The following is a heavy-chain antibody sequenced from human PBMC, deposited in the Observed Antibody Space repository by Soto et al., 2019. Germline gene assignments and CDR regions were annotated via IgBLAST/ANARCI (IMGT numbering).Heavy chain of an antibody. Sequence: QVQLVESGGGVVQPGRSLRLSCAASGFTFSSYAMHWVRQAPGKGLEWVAVISYDGSDKDYADSVKGRFTISRDNSKNTLYLQMSCVRDEETAVYYCAREGGGPKWLVYNHWGQGTLVTVSS. CDR2: ISYDGSDK. V-gene: IGHV3-30-3*01. CDR1: GFTFSSYA. CDR3: AREGGGPKWLVYNH. D-gene: IGHD6-19*01. J-gene: IGHJ5*02.